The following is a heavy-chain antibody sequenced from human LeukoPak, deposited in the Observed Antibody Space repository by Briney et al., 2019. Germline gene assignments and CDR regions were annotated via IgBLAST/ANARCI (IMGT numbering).Heavy chain of an antibody. CDR1: GFTFSSYS. V-gene: IGHV3-21*01. Sequence: GGSLRLSCAASGFTFSSYSMNWVRQAPGKGLEWVSSISSSSSYIYYADSVKGRFTISRENAKNSLYLQMNSLSAEDTAVYYCARSKNPVEYYYDSSGYLGYWGQGTLVTVSS. J-gene: IGHJ4*02. D-gene: IGHD3-22*01. CDR2: ISSSSSYI. CDR3: ARSKNPVEYYYDSSGYLGY.